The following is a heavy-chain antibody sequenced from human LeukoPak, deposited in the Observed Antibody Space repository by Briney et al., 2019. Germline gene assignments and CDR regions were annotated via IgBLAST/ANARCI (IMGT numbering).Heavy chain of an antibody. J-gene: IGHJ4*02. CDR1: GFTFTMHW. CDR2: IKQDGSEK. V-gene: IGHV3-7*01. D-gene: IGHD3-16*01. CDR3: ARAPGYAPGRNDY. Sequence: GGSLRLSCTASGFTFTMHWMAWVRQAPGKGLEWVANIKQDGSEKYYAESVKGRFTISRDNAKNSLYLQMNSLRAEDTAVYYCARAPGYAPGRNDYWGQGTLVTVSS.